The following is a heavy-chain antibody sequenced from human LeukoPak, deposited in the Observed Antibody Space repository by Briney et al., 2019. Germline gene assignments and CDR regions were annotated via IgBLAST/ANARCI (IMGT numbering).Heavy chain of an antibody. CDR3: ARGGSTLHSAGGHDIEFYYYYYMDV. V-gene: IGHV4-61*02. CDR1: GGSISSGRYY. Sequence: SETLSLTCNVSGGSISSGRYYWSWIRQPAGKGLEWIGRIFISGGTNYNPSLRSRVTMSLDTSKNQFSLKLYSVTAADTAVYYCARGGSTLHSAGGHDIEFYYYYYMDVWGKGTTVTISS. CDR2: IFISGGT. D-gene: IGHD3-9*01. J-gene: IGHJ6*03.